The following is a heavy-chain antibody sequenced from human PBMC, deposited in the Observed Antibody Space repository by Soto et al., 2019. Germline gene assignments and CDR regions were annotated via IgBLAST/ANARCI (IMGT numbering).Heavy chain of an antibody. CDR3: TKGDSSGYFEPSSRYSSPDL. J-gene: IGHJ5*02. V-gene: IGHV3-23*01. Sequence: HPGGSLRLSCAASGFIFKDFAMSWVRQAPGKGLEWVSTITTSDDITYSADSVRGRFTISRDNSANTLFLQMSSLRGDDTATYYCTKGDSSGYFEPSSRYSSPDLWCQGTLVTVSS. D-gene: IGHD3-3*01. CDR2: ITTSDDIT. CDR1: GFIFKDFA.